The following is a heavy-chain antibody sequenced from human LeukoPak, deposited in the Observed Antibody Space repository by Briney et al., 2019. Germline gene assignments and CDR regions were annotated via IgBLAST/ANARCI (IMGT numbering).Heavy chain of an antibody. J-gene: IGHJ3*01. V-gene: IGHV5-51*01. CDR2: IYPGDSGP. CDR1: GYSFTSYC. Sequence: GESLKISCKVSGYSFTSYCIGWVRQMPGKGLEWMGIIYPGDSGPTYSPSFQGQVTISVDKSINTAYLQWSSLQASDTAMYYCGMSGDRVPLQDDAFYVWGQGTMVTLST. CDR3: GMSGDRVPLQDDAFYV. D-gene: IGHD1-26*01.